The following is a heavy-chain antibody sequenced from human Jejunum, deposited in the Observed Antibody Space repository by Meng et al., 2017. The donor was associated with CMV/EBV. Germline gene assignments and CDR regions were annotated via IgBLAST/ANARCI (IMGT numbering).Heavy chain of an antibody. CDR1: ESTFTAYY. CDR3: AKDGGSYLDYYFDY. Sequence: SESTFTAYYIPWLRQAPGQGLEWMGWINPHPGGTNFAQKFQGRVTMTRDASTNTAYMELTRLRSDDTALYYCAKDGGSYLDYYFDYWGQGTLVTVSS. J-gene: IGHJ4*02. D-gene: IGHD1-26*01. CDR2: INPHPGGT. V-gene: IGHV1-2*02.